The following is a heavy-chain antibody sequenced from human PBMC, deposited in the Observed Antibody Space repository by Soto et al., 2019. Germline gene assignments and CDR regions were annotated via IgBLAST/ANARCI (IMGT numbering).Heavy chain of an antibody. V-gene: IGHV1-2*04. CDR2: INPNSGGT. CDR3: ARALRGQPWLQIFDF. J-gene: IGHJ4*02. Sequence: ASVKVSCKASGYTFTGYYMHWVRQAPGQGLEWMGWINPNSGGTNYAQKFQGWVTMTRDTSISTAYMELSRLRSDDTAVYYCARALRGQPWLQIFDFWGQRTLVTVSS. D-gene: IGHD5-18*01. CDR1: GYTFTGYY.